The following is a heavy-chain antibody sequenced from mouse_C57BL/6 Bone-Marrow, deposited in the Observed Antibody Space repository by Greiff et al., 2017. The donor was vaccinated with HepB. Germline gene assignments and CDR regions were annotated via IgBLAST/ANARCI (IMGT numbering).Heavy chain of an antibody. CDR3: ARRDYGDV. Sequence: EVKLVESGGGLVKPGGSLKLSCAASGFTFSSYAMSWVRQTPEKRLEWVATISDGGSYTYYPDNVKGRFTISRDNAKNNRYLQMSHLKSEDTAMYYCARRDYGDVWGTGTTVTVSS. CDR2: ISDGGSYT. V-gene: IGHV5-4*03. CDR1: GFTFSSYA. J-gene: IGHJ1*03. D-gene: IGHD1-1*01.